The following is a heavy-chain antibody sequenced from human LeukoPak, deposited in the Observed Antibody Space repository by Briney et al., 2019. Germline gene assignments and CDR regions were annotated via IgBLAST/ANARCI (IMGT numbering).Heavy chain of an antibody. D-gene: IGHD2-21*02. CDR1: GFTFIDYY. J-gene: IGHJ5*02. Sequence: GGSLRLSWATSGFTFIDYYMTWFRQAQGRGREWLSYIGRRGSTIYYADSVRGRFTISRDDSKNTVYLQMNSLRDEDTALYYCVREAGYCASVCLKSNWFDPWGQGTLVTVSS. CDR2: IGRRGSTI. V-gene: IGHV3-11*01. CDR3: VREAGYCASVCLKSNWFDP.